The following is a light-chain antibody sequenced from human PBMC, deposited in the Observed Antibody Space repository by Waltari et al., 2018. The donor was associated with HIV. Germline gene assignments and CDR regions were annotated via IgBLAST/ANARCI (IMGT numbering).Light chain of an antibody. CDR3: QSEDRSGTYLI. CDR2: KDS. J-gene: IGLJ2*01. Sequence: SYELTQPPSVSVSPGQTARITCSGDALPKQYAYWYQQKPGQAPVLVIYKDSERPSGIPERFSGSISGTTVTLTIRGIQAEDEADYYCQSEDRSGTYLIFGGGTKLTVL. CDR1: ALPKQY. V-gene: IGLV3-25*03.